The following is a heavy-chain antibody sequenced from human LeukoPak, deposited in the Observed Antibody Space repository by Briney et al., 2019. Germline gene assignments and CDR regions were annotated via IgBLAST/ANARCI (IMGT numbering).Heavy chain of an antibody. CDR1: GGSISSYY. V-gene: IGHV4-59*08. J-gene: IGHJ4*02. CDR2: IYYSGST. Sequence: SETLSLTCTVSGGSISSYYWSWIRQPPGKGLEWIGYIYYSGSTNYNPSLKSRVTISVDTSKNQFSLKLSSVTAADTAVYYCARNDYWGQGTLVTVSS. CDR3: ARNDY.